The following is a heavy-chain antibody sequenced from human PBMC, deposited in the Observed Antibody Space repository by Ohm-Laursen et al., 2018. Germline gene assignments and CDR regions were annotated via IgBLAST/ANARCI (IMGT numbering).Heavy chain of an antibody. D-gene: IGHD6-19*01. J-gene: IGHJ4*02. CDR1: SYTFNNYD. CDR2: ISTYNGIT. Sequence: GASVKVSCKASSYTFNNYDMSWVRQAPGQGLEWMGWISTYNGITNYAQKFQGRLTLTTDTSTSTVSMELRSLRSDDTAVYYCARTGQWVDYYFDYWGQGTLVTVSS. CDR3: ARTGQWVDYYFDY. V-gene: IGHV1-18*01.